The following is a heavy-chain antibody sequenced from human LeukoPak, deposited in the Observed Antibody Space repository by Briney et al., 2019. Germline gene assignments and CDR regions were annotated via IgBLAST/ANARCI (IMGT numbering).Heavy chain of an antibody. CDR1: GYSFSSYW. CDR3: ARRRSSSWLDY. D-gene: IGHD6-13*01. Sequence: GESLKISCKGSGYSFSSYWIGWVRQMPGKGLEWMGIIYPGDSDTRYSPSFQGQVTISADKSVNTAYLQWSSLKASDTAMYYCARRRSSSWLDYWGQGTLVTVSS. CDR2: IYPGDSDT. V-gene: IGHV5-51*01. J-gene: IGHJ4*02.